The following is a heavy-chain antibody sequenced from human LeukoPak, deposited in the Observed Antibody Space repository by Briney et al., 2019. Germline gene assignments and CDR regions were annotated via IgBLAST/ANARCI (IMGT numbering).Heavy chain of an antibody. Sequence: TGGSLRLSCAASGFTFSNYALSWVRQAPGKGLEWVSAISGSGGSTYYADSVKGRFTISRDNSKNTLYLQMNSLRAEDTAVYYCAKRGLPAAIFSWGQGTLVTVSS. V-gene: IGHV3-23*01. CDR1: GFTFSNYA. CDR3: AKRGLPAAIFS. J-gene: IGHJ5*02. CDR2: ISGSGGST. D-gene: IGHD2-2*02.